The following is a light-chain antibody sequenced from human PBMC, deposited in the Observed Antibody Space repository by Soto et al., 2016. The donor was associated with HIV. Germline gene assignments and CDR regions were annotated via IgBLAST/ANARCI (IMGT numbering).Light chain of an antibody. J-gene: IGKJ4*01. CDR3: QQFEKYPLT. CDR1: QGISSY. CDR2: AAS. Sequence: IWMTQSPSLLSASTGDRATITCRASQGISSYLAWYQQKPGKAPKLLIYAASTLQSGVPSRFSGSGSGTDFTLTISCLQSEDFATYYCQQFEKYPLTFGGGTKVEIK. V-gene: IGKV1-8*01.